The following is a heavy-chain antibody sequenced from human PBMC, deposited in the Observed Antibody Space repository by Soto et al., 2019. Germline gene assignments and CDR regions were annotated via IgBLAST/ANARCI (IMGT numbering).Heavy chain of an antibody. J-gene: IGHJ4*02. CDR2: IDWEDGE. D-gene: IGHD6-19*01. Sequence: GSGPTLVNPTQTLTLTCTLSGFSLNTDGMCVSWIRQPPGKALEWLALIDWEDGEYYRTSLRTRLTISKDTSKNQVVLTMTDMDPVDSATYFCARTAYNSGWSEIFFDYWGQGALVTVSS. CDR3: ARTAYNSGWSEIFFDY. CDR1: GFSLNTDGMC. V-gene: IGHV2-70*01.